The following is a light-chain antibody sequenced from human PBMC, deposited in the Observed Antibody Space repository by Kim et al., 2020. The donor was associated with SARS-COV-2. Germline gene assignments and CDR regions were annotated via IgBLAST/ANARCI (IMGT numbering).Light chain of an antibody. V-gene: IGKV3D-15*01. CDR2: GAS. J-gene: IGKJ4*01. CDR3: QHYDNWPPLT. Sequence: ETVMTQSPATLYVSPGERATLSCRASQSVRSNLAWYQQKPGQAPRLIIYGASTRATGIPARFSGSGSGTEFTLTISSLQSEDFAVYYCQHYDNWPPLTFGGGTKVDIK. CDR1: QSVRSN.